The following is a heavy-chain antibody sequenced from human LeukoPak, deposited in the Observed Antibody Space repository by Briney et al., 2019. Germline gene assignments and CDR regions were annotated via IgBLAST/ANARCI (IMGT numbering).Heavy chain of an antibody. D-gene: IGHD3/OR15-3a*01. CDR1: GYTFTMSY. Sequence: ASVKVSCTASGYTFTMSYMYWVRHAPGQGLEWMGIINPSGGSTSYAQKFQGRVTMTRDTSTSTVYMELSSLRSEDTAVYYCARTQDWYHIANFDYPGPGTLVTVSS. CDR2: INPSGGST. V-gene: IGHV1-46*01. J-gene: IGHJ4*02. CDR3: ARTQDWYHIANFDY.